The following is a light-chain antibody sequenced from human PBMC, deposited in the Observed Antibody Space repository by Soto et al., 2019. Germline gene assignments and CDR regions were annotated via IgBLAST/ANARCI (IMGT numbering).Light chain of an antibody. V-gene: IGLV1-40*01. J-gene: IGLJ2*01. Sequence: QSVLTQPPSVSGAPGQRVTISCTGSSSNIGAGYDVHWYQQLPGTAPKLLIYGNSNRPSGVPDRFSGSKSGTSASLAITGLHAEHEADYYCHSYDSSLSAVVFAGGTKLTVL. CDR1: SSNIGAGYD. CDR3: HSYDSSLSAVV. CDR2: GNS.